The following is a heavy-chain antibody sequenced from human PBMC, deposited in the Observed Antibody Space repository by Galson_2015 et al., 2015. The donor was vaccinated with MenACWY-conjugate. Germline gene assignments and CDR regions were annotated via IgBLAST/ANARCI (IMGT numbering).Heavy chain of an antibody. J-gene: IGHJ4*02. V-gene: IGHV1-18*01. D-gene: IGHD4-17*01. Sequence: SVKVSCKASGYTFTSYGISWVRQAPGQGLEWMGWISAYNGNTNYAQKLQGRVTMTTDTSTSTAYMELRSLRSDDTAVYYCARVGRMTTVSLLSDYWGQGTLVTVSS. CDR3: ARVGRMTTVSLLSDY. CDR1: GYTFTSYG. CDR2: ISAYNGNT.